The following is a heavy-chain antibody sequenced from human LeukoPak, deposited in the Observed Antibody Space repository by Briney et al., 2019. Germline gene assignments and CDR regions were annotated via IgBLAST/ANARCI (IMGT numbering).Heavy chain of an antibody. J-gene: IGHJ6*02. V-gene: IGHV1-69*04. CDR2: IIPIFGIA. CDR1: GATFSSYA. Sequence: SVKVSCKASGATFSSYAISWVRQAPGQGLEWLGRIIPIFGIANYAQKFQGRVTITADKSTSTAYMELSSLRSEDTAVYYCARDQKVRYGMDVWGQGTTVTVSS. D-gene: IGHD3-10*01. CDR3: ARDQKVRYGMDV.